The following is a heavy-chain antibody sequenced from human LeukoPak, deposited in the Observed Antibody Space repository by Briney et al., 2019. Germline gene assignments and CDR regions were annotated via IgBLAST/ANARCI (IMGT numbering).Heavy chain of an antibody. CDR1: GYTFTDYY. CDR2: INSNSGAT. J-gene: IGHJ4*02. D-gene: IGHD5-12*01. V-gene: IGHV1-2*02. CDR3: ARDGSLGY. Sequence: GASVKVSCTASGYTFTDYYIHRVRQSPGQGLEWMGWINSNSGATNYAQKFQGRVTMTRDTSISTAYMELTRLGSDDTAVYYCARDGSLGYWGQGTLVTVSS.